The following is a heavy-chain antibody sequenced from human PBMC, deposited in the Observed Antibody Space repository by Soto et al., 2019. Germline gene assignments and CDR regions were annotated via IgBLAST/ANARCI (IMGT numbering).Heavy chain of an antibody. J-gene: IGHJ4*02. D-gene: IGHD7-27*01. Sequence: EVQLLESGGGLAQPGGSLRLSCAGSGFTFRSYPMSWVRQAPEKGLEWVSSIGVSGGTTYYADSVKGRFTISRDNSQNTLYLEMNSLRAEDTAVYYCAKDWGTLDYWGQGALVTVSS. CDR1: GFTFRSYP. V-gene: IGHV3-23*01. CDR3: AKDWGTLDY. CDR2: IGVSGGTT.